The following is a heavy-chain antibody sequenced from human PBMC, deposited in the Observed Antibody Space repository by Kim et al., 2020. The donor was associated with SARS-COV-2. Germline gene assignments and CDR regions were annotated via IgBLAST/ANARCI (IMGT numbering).Heavy chain of an antibody. CDR2: INPNSGGT. CDR1: GYTFTGYY. Sequence: ASVKVSCKASGYTFTGYYMHWVRQAPGQGLEWMGRINPNSGGTNYAQKFQGRVTMTRDTSISTAYMELSRLRSDDTAVYYCASCLDFREWLLLPSWGQGTMVTVSS. V-gene: IGHV1-2*06. D-gene: IGHD3-3*01. CDR3: ASCLDFREWLLLPS. J-gene: IGHJ3*01.